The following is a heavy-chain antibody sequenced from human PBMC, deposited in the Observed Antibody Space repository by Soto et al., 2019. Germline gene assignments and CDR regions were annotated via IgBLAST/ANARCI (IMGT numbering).Heavy chain of an antibody. CDR3: TNSGGLSRADS. D-gene: IGHD1-26*01. CDR2: IHHSQST. Sequence: SETLSLTCTVSGGSINSPFFWAWLRQPPGEGLEWIASIHHSQSTYSHPSLKSRIAISVDMSKNQVSLSLASVTAADTAIYYCTNSGGLSRADSWGRGILVTVSS. J-gene: IGHJ5*01. V-gene: IGHV4-39*03. CDR1: GGSINSPFF.